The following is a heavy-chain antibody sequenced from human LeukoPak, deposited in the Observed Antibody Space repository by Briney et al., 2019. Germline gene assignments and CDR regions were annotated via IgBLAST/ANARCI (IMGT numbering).Heavy chain of an antibody. V-gene: IGHV1-18*01. D-gene: IGHD2-8*01. Sequence: ASVKVSCNASSYTFTSYGISWVRQAPGQGLEWMGWISAYNGNTNYAQKLQGRVTMTTDTSTSTAYMELRSLRSDDTAVYYCARDRGPYCTNGVCDFDYWGQGTLVTVSS. CDR3: ARDRGPYCTNGVCDFDY. CDR2: ISAYNGNT. CDR1: SYTFTSYG. J-gene: IGHJ4*02.